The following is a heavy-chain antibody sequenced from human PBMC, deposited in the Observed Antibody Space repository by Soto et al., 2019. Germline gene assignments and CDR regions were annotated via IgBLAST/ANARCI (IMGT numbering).Heavy chain of an antibody. D-gene: IGHD3-3*01. CDR2: ISSSSSYI. CDR1: GFTFSSYS. Sequence: GGSLRLSCAASGFTFSSYSINWVRQAPGKGLEWVSSISSSSSYIYYADSVKGRFTISRDNAKNSLYLQMNSLRAEDTAVYYCARPGDYDFWSGYLWGQGTQVTVSS. V-gene: IGHV3-21*01. J-gene: IGHJ4*02. CDR3: ARPGDYDFWSGYL.